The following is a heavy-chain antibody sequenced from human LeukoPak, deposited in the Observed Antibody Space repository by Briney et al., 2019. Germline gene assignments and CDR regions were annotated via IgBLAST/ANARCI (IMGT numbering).Heavy chain of an antibody. J-gene: IGHJ4*02. D-gene: IGHD3-10*01. CDR2: ISYDGGNK. CDR3: ARERTYYGSGSYYNVFDY. Sequence: PGGSLRLSCAASGFTFSSYAMHWVRQAPGKGLEWVSVISYDGGNKYYADSVKGRFTISRDNSKNTLYLQMNSLRAEDTAVYYCARERTYYGSGSYYNVFDYWGQGTLVTVSS. CDR1: GFTFSSYA. V-gene: IGHV3-30-3*01.